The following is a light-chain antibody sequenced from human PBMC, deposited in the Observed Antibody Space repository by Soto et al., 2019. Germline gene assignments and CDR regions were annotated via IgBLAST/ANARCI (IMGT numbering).Light chain of an antibody. CDR2: EVN. Sequence: QSVLTQPASVSGSPGQSITFSCTGTSSDIGVYNYVSWYQQHPGKAPKLMIYEVNNRPSGVSNRFSGSKSGNTASLTISGLQAEDEVDYYCSSYTTSNTYVFGTGTNVTVL. J-gene: IGLJ1*01. CDR3: SSYTTSNTYV. V-gene: IGLV2-14*01. CDR1: SSDIGVYNY.